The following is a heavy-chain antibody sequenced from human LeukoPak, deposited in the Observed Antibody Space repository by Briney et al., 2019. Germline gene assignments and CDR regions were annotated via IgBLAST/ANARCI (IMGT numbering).Heavy chain of an antibody. J-gene: IGHJ6*02. CDR3: ARENGEGYCSSTSCYSYYYGMDV. D-gene: IGHD2-2*02. CDR1: GFTFSSYW. Sequence: GGSLRLSCAASGFTFSSYWMSWVRQAPGKGLEWVANIKQDGSEKYYVDSVKGRFTISRDNAKNSLYLQMNSLRAEDTAVYYCARENGEGYCSSTSCYSYYYGMDVWGQGTTVTVSS. CDR2: IKQDGSEK. V-gene: IGHV3-7*01.